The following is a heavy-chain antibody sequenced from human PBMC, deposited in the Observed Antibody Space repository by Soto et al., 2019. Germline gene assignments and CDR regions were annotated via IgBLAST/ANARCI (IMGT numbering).Heavy chain of an antibody. J-gene: IGHJ6*02. CDR3: ARDGGRYFVFWCGYYPDYYYCLDV. D-gene: IGHD3-3*01. CDR2: IWYDGSNK. V-gene: IGHV3-33*01. Sequence: GGSLRLSCAASGFTFSSYGMHWVRQAPGKGLEWVAVIWYDGSNKYYADSVKGRFTISRDNSKNTLYLQMNSLRAEDTAVYYCARDGGRYFVFWCGYYPDYYYCLDVWGQGTRVTVSS. CDR1: GFTFSSYG.